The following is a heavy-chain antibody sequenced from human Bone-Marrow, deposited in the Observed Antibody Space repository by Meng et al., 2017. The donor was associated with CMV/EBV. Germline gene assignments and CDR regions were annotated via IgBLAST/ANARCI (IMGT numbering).Heavy chain of an antibody. V-gene: IGHV3-30*02. D-gene: IGHD3-3*01. J-gene: IGHJ4*02. Sequence: GGSLRLSCAASGFTFSSYGMHWVRQAPGKGLEWVAFIRYDGSNKYYADSVKGRFTISRDNSKNTLYLQMNSLRAEDTAVYYCANMGTYDFWSGYPPVILWGQGTLVTVYS. CDR2: IRYDGSNK. CDR1: GFTFSSYG. CDR3: ANMGTYDFWSGYPPVIL.